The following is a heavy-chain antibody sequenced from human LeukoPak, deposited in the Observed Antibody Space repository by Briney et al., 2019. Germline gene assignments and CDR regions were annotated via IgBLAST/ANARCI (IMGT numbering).Heavy chain of an antibody. V-gene: IGHV3-30*02. CDR2: MRYNGGNG. Sequence: QTGGSLRLSCAASGFTFSKYSMHWVRQAPGKGLEWVAFMRYNGGNGYYADSVKGRFTISRDNLKSMLYLQMNSLRTDDTGLYFCAKDREEQLVRGRFDPWGQGTLVTVSS. CDR3: AKDREEQLVRGRFDP. D-gene: IGHD6-13*01. J-gene: IGHJ5*02. CDR1: GFTFSKYS.